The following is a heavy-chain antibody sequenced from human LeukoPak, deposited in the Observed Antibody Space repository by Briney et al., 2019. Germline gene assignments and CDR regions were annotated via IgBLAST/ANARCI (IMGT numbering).Heavy chain of an antibody. CDR1: GFTFSSYW. CDR3: ARDSMSFLGSSTSGFDY. V-gene: IGHV3-7*01. CDR2: IKQDGSEK. D-gene: IGHD2-2*01. Sequence: PGGSLRLSCAASGFTFSSYWMSWVRQAPGKGLEWVANIKQDGSEKYYVDSVKGRFTISRYNAKNSLYLQMNSLRAEDTAVYYCARDSMSFLGSSTSGFDYWGQGSLVTVSS. J-gene: IGHJ4*02.